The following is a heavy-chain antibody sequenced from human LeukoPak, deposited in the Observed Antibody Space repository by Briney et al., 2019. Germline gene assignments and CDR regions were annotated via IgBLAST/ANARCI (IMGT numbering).Heavy chain of an antibody. J-gene: IGHJ4*02. CDR3: AKGNIEYYYDSSGLTSY. CDR1: GFTFSNYG. D-gene: IGHD3-22*01. CDR2: IRYDGSDK. Sequence: PGGSLRLSCGASGFTFSNYGMHWVRQAPGKGLEWVAFIRYDGSDKYYADSVKGRFTISRDNSRNTLYLQMNSLRAEDTAVYYCAKGNIEYYYDSSGLTSYWGQGTLVTVSS. V-gene: IGHV3-30*02.